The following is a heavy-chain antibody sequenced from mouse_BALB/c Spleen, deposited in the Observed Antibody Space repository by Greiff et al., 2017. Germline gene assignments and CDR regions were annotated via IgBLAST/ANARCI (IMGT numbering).Heavy chain of an antibody. CDR2: ISSGGSYT. CDR3: AREHYRDDGIDY. J-gene: IGHJ2*01. D-gene: IGHD2-14*01. CDR1: GFTFSRYA. V-gene: IGHV5-9-4*01. Sequence: EVKLQESGGGLVKPGGSLKLSCAASGFTFSRYAMSWVRQSPEQRLEWVAEISSGGSYTYYPDTVTGRFTISRDNAKNTLYLEMSSLRSEDTAMYDCAREHYRDDGIDYGGQGTTLTVSS.